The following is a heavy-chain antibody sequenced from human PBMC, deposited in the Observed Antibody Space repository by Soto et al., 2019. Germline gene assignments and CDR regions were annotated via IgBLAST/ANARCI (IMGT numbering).Heavy chain of an antibody. D-gene: IGHD1-26*01. J-gene: IGHJ4*02. CDR1: GYTFTHYA. Sequence: QVQLVQSGAEAKKPGASVKVSCKTSGYTFTHYALHWVRQAPGQRLEWMGWINVGNGNTKYSQNFQGRVTLTRDTSASTAYMQLSSLTSEDTAVYYCARDYVGADYWGQGTRVTVSS. CDR3: ARDYVGADY. V-gene: IGHV1-3*01. CDR2: INVGNGNT.